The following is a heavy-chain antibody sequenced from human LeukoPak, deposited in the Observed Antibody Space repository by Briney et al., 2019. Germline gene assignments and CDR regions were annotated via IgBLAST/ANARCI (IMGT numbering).Heavy chain of an antibody. V-gene: IGHV1-69*13. D-gene: IGHD3-9*01. CDR2: IIPIFGTA. CDR3: ARGSRPVYNLLTGKRYFDY. Sequence: ASVKVSCKASGGTFSSYAISWVRQAPGQGLEWMGGIIPIFGTANYAQKFQGRVTITADESTSTVYMELSSLRSEDTAVYYCARGSRPVYNLLTGKRYFDYWGQGTLLTVSS. J-gene: IGHJ4*02. CDR1: GGTFSSYA.